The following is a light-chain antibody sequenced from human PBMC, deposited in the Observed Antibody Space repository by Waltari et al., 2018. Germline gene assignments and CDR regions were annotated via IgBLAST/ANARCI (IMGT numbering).Light chain of an antibody. CDR3: QSFDSSLDGYV. J-gene: IGLJ1*01. CDR2: ANN. V-gene: IGLV1-40*01. Sequence: QSVLTQPPSVSGAPGQRVTISCTGSSSNIGSYYHVLSYQHLPGTAPKVLIYANNNRPSGVPDRFSGSKSGASASLAITGLQAEDEADYYCQSFDSSLDGYVFGTGTKVTVL. CDR1: SSNIGSYYH.